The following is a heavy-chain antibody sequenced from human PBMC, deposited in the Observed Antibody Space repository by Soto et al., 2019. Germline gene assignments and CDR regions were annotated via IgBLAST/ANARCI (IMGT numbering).Heavy chain of an antibody. CDR2: INPSGGST. Sequence: ASVKVSCKASGYTLTSYYMHWVRQAPGQGLEWMGIINPSGGSTSYAQKFQGRVTMTRDTSTSTVYMELSSLRSEDTAVYYCARDLNYYDSSGYPSDAFDIWGQGTMVTVSS. D-gene: IGHD3-22*01. J-gene: IGHJ3*02. CDR1: GYTLTSYY. CDR3: ARDLNYYDSSGYPSDAFDI. V-gene: IGHV1-46*01.